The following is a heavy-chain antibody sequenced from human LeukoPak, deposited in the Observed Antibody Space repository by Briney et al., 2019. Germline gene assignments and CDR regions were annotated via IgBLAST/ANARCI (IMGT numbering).Heavy chain of an antibody. D-gene: IGHD5-24*01. CDR3: ARSREMATMSY. Sequence: GGSLRLSCAASGFTFSSYSMNWVRQAPGKGLEWVSSISSSSSYIYYADSVKGRFTISRDSAKNSLYLQMNSLRAEDTAVYYCARSREMATMSYWGQGTLVTVSS. CDR2: ISSSSSYI. CDR1: GFTFSSYS. V-gene: IGHV3-21*01. J-gene: IGHJ4*02.